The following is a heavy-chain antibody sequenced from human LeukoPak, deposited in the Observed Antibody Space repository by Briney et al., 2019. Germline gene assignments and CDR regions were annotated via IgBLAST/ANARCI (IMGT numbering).Heavy chain of an antibody. J-gene: IGHJ6*02. D-gene: IGHD3-10*01. CDR3: AREGEYKVGHYYYGMDV. CDR2: TYYRSKWYN. Sequence: SQTLSLTCAISGDSVSSNSAAWNWIRQSPSRGLEWLGRTYYRSKWYNDYAVSVKSRITINPDTLKNQSSLQLNSVTPEDTAVYYCAREGEYKVGHYYYGMDVWGQGTTVTVSS. CDR1: GDSVSSNSAA. V-gene: IGHV6-1*01.